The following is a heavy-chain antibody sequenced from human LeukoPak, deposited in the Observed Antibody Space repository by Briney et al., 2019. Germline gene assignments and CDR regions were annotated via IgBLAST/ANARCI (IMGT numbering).Heavy chain of an antibody. CDR1: GYTFTGYY. D-gene: IGHD2-2*01. V-gene: IGHV1-2*02. Sequence: ASVKVSCKASGYTFTGYYMHWVRQAPGQGLEWMGWINPNSGGTNYAQKFQGRVTMTRDTSISTAYMELSRLRSDDTAVYYCARGHCSSTSCCLPSYGMDVWGQGTTVTVSS. CDR3: ARGHCSSTSCCLPSYGMDV. J-gene: IGHJ6*02. CDR2: INPNSGGT.